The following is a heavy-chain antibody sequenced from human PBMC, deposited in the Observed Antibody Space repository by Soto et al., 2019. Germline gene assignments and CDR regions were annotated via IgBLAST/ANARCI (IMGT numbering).Heavy chain of an antibody. D-gene: IGHD6-19*01. Sequence: WGSLRLSCSASGFTFSSYAMHWVRQAPGNGLEYVSAISSNGVSTYYADSVNGRFTISRDNSKNTLYLQMSSLRAEDTAVYYCVKTPPGPVAVYYLDYLYQGTLVTVSS. CDR1: GFTFSSYA. CDR3: VKTPPGPVAVYYLDY. J-gene: IGHJ4*02. CDR2: ISSNGVST. V-gene: IGHV3-64D*06.